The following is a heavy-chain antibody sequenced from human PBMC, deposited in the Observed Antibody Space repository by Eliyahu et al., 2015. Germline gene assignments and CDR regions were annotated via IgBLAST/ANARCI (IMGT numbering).Heavy chain of an antibody. J-gene: IGHJ4*02. Sequence: EVQLVESGGGLVKPGGSLRLSCAASGFTFSNAWMSWVRQAPGKGLEGVGRIKSKTDGGTTDYAAPVKGRFTISRDDSKNTLYLQMNSLKTEDTAVYYCTTDPVTMIVLDYWGQGTLVTVSS. D-gene: IGHD3-22*01. CDR3: TTDPVTMIVLDY. CDR2: IKSKTDGGTT. CDR1: GFTFSNAW. V-gene: IGHV3-15*01.